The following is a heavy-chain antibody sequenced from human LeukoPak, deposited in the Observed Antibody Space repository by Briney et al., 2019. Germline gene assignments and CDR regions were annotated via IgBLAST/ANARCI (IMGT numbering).Heavy chain of an antibody. D-gene: IGHD2-2*01. Sequence: ASVKVSCKASGYTFTSYGISWVRQAPGQGLEWMGWISAYNGNTNYAQKLQGRVTMTTDTSTSTAYMELRSLRSDGTAVYYCARRIVVVPAAITYMDVWGKGTTVTVSS. CDR1: GYTFTSYG. V-gene: IGHV1-18*01. J-gene: IGHJ6*03. CDR3: ARRIVVVPAAITYMDV. CDR2: ISAYNGNT.